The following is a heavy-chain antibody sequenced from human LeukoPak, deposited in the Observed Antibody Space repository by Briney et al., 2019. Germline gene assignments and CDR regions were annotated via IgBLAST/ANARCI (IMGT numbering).Heavy chain of an antibody. CDR3: AKDHSGSYYYYYGMDV. Sequence: GGSLRLSCVASGFTFNIYTMSWVRQAPGKGLEWVSIISDNGGSTYYADSVKGRFTISRDNSKNTLYLQMNSLRAEDTAVYYCAKDHSGSYYYYYGMDVWGQGTTVTVSS. CDR1: GFTFNIYT. D-gene: IGHD1-26*01. J-gene: IGHJ6*02. CDR2: ISDNGGST. V-gene: IGHV3-23*01.